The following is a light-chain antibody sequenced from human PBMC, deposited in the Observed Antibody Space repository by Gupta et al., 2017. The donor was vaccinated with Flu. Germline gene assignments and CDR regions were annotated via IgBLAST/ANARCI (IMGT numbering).Light chain of an antibody. CDR2: VNN. Sequence: QPVLTQPSSVPGAPGQSVTISCTRTSSHIGAGFDVHWYQHLQGTAHKLLIYVNNNRPTGVPDRFSGSKSGTSASLAITGLQAEDEADYYCQSYDSSLRGSVFGTGTKVTVL. J-gene: IGLJ1*01. V-gene: IGLV1-40*01. CDR3: QSYDSSLRGSV. CDR1: SSHIGAGFD.